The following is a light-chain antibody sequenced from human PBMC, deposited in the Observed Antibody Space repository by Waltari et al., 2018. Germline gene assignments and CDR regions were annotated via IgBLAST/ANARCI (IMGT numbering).Light chain of an antibody. CDR3: HQRTNWPPYT. V-gene: IGKV3-11*01. CDR1: QSVSKY. J-gene: IGKJ2*01. Sequence: EIVLTQSPVTLSLSPGERATISCRASQSVSKYLAWYQQKPGQAPRLLIYDVSNRATGIPARFSGSGSGTDFTLTISRLEPEDSAVYYCHQRTNWPPYTFGQGTKLEIK. CDR2: DVS.